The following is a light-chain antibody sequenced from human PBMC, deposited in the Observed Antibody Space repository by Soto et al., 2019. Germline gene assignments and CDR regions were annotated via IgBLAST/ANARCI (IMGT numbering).Light chain of an antibody. CDR3: QQGSDWPLT. CDR2: DAS. J-gene: IGKJ4*01. Sequence: EIVLTQSPATLPLSPGERATLSCRASQSVSNLLAWYQHKPGQAPRLIMDDASNRATGIPARFSGSGSGTDFTLTISSLEPEDFAVYYCQQGSDWPLTFGGGTKVEIK. V-gene: IGKV3-11*01. CDR1: QSVSNL.